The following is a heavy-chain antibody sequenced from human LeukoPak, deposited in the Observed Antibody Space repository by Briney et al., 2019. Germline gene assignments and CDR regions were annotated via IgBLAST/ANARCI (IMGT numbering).Heavy chain of an antibody. CDR3: ARAWWFGEDAFEI. CDR1: GFTVSSNY. CDR2: IYSGGST. V-gene: IGHV3-53*01. J-gene: IGHJ3*02. D-gene: IGHD3-10*01. Sequence: GGSLRLSCAASGFTVSSNYMSWVRQAPGKGLEWVSVIYSGGSTYYADSVKGRFTISRDNSKNTLYLQMNSLRAEDTAVYYCARAWWFGEDAFEIWGQGTMVTVSS.